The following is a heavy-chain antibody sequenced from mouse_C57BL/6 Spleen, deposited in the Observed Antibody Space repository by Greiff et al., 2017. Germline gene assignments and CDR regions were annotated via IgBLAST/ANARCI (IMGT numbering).Heavy chain of an antibody. CDR1: GYTFTDYN. CDR3: APQTAQIWFAY. J-gene: IGHJ3*01. Sequence: VQLQQSGPELVKPGASVKMSCKASGYTFTDYNMHWVKQSHGKSLEWIGYINPNNGGTSYTQKFKGKATLTVNKSSSTAYMELRSLTSEESAVSDWAPQTAQIWFAYWGQGTLVTVSA. D-gene: IGHD3-2*02. V-gene: IGHV1-22*01. CDR2: INPNNGGT.